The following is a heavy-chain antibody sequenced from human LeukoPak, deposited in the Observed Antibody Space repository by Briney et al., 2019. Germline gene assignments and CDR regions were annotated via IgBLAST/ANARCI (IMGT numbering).Heavy chain of an antibody. D-gene: IGHD2-21*02. Sequence: PGGSLRLSCAASGFTFSSYAMSWVRQAPGKGLEWVSVISGSGTNTYYADSVKGRFTISRDNSKNTLYLQMNSLRAEDTAVYYCARVYCGGDCYLDSWGQGTLVTVSS. CDR2: ISGSGTNT. J-gene: IGHJ4*02. V-gene: IGHV3-23*01. CDR3: ARVYCGGDCYLDS. CDR1: GFTFSSYA.